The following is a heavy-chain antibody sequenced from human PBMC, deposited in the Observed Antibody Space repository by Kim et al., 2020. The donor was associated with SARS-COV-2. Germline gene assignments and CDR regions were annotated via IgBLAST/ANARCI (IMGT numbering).Heavy chain of an antibody. V-gene: IGHV3-33*01. Sequence: YAGSVKGRFTISRDHSENMLYLQMNSLRAEDTAVYYCARGAFNYYYGMDVWGLGTTVTVSS. D-gene: IGHD3-16*01. J-gene: IGHJ6*02. CDR3: ARGAFNYYYGMDV.